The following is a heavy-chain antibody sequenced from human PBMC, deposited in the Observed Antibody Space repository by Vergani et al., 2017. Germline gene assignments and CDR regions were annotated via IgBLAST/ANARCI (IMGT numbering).Heavy chain of an antibody. V-gene: IGHV3-49*05. J-gene: IGHJ4*02. D-gene: IGHD1-7*01. Sequence: EVQLVESGGGLVKPGRSLRLSCTASGFTFGDYAMSWFRQAPGKGLEWVGFIRSKAYGGTTEYAASVKGRFTISRDDSKSIAYLQMNSLKTEDTAVYYCTRARKPYNWNYPFDYWGQGTLVTVSS. CDR2: IRSKAYGGTT. CDR3: TRARKPYNWNYPFDY. CDR1: GFTFGDYA.